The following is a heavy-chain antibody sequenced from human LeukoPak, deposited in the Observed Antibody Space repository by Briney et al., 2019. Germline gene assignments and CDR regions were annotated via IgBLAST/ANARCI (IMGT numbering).Heavy chain of an antibody. CDR1: GFTVSSHY. V-gene: IGHV3-66*01. CDR3: ARGNVDYEAFDI. CDR2: IYSGGST. Sequence: GGSLRLSCVATGFTVSSHYMSWLRQAPGKGLEWVSVIYSGGSTYYADSVKGRFTISRDNSKNTLNLQMNSLRAEDTALYYCARGNVDYEAFDIWGQGTMVTVSS. D-gene: IGHD4-17*01. J-gene: IGHJ3*02.